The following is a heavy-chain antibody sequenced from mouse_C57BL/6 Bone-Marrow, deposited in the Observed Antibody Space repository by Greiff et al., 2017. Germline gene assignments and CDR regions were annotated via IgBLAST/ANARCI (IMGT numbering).Heavy chain of an antibody. CDR2: LYPRDGST. D-gene: IGHD1-1*01. CDR1: GYTFTSYD. Sequence: QVQLQQSGPELVKPGASVKLSCKASGYTFTSYDLNWVKQRPGQGLAWIGWLYPRDGSTKYNEKFQGKATLTVVTSSSTAYMVLHSLTSEDSAVYFCARLEFDGSSGDWYFDVWGTGTTVTVSS. J-gene: IGHJ1*03. CDR3: ARLEFDGSSGDWYFDV. V-gene: IGHV1-85*01.